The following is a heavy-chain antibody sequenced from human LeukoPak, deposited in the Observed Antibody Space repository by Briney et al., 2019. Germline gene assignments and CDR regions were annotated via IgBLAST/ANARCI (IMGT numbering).Heavy chain of an antibody. V-gene: IGHV1-2*02. D-gene: IGHD3-10*01. J-gene: IGHJ4*02. CDR1: GYTFTSYG. CDR3: ARDLGSGSYY. CDR2: INPNSGGT. Sequence: ASVNVSCKASGYTFTSYGISWVRQAPGQGLEWMGWINPNSGGTNYAQKFQDRVTMTRDTSISTAYMELRRLRSDDTAVYYCARDLGSGSYYWGQGTLVTVFS.